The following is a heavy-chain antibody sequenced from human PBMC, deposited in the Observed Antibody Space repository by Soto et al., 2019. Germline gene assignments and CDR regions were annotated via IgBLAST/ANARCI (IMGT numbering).Heavy chain of an antibody. D-gene: IGHD3-3*01. CDR1: GGSISSYY. Sequence: SETLSLTCTVSGGSISSYYWSWIRQPAGKGLEWIGRIYTSGSTNYNPSLKSRVTMSVDTSKNQFSLKLSSVTAADTAVYYCARDTSSYYDFWSGPNWFDPWGQGTLVTVS. J-gene: IGHJ5*02. CDR3: ARDTSSYYDFWSGPNWFDP. CDR2: IYTSGST. V-gene: IGHV4-4*07.